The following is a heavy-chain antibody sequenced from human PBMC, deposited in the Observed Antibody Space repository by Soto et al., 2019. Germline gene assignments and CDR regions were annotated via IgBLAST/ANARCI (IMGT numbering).Heavy chain of an antibody. V-gene: IGHV3-9*01. D-gene: IGHD6-13*01. CDR3: AKVQQQLVTRDEFDY. CDR1: GFTFDDYA. CDR2: ISWNSGSI. J-gene: IGHJ4*02. Sequence: GGSLRLSCAASGFTFDDYAMHWVRQAPGKGLEWVSGISWNSGSIGYADSVKGRFTISRDNAKNSLYLQMNSLRAEDTALYYCAKVQQQLVTRDEFDYWGQGTLVTVSS.